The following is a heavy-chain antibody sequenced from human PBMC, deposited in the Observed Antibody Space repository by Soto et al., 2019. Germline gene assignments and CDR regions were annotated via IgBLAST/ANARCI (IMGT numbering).Heavy chain of an antibody. CDR1: GFTFDDYA. Sequence: EVHLVESGGGLVQPGRSLRLSCAASGFTFDDYAMHWVRQTPGKGLEWVAGINWNSGSIGYADSVKGRFTISRDNANISLFLQMNSLRPEDTALYYCVKDLERNTMIAVIITAFDSGGQGTLVTVSS. V-gene: IGHV3-9*01. J-gene: IGHJ4*02. CDR2: INWNSGSI. CDR3: VKDLERNTMIAVIITAFDS. D-gene: IGHD3-22*01.